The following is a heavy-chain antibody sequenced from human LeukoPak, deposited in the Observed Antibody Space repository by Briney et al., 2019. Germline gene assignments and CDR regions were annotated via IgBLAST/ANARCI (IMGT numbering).Heavy chain of an antibody. CDR2: ISAYNGNT. J-gene: IGHJ5*02. D-gene: IGHD3-3*01. CDR1: GYTFTSYG. V-gene: IGHV1-18*01. Sequence: ASVKVSCKASGYTFTSYGISWVRQAPGQGLEWMGWISAYNGNTNYAQKLQGRVTMTTDTSTSTAYMELRSLRSDDTAAYYCARESVKYYDFWSGNNWFDPWGQGTLVTVSS. CDR3: ARESVKYYDFWSGNNWFDP.